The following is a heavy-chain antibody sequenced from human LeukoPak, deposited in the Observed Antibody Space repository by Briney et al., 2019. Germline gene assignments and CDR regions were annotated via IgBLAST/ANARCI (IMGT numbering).Heavy chain of an antibody. Sequence: PSQTLSLTCTVSGGSISSGGYYWTWIRQHPGKGLEWIGYIYYSGSTYYNPSLKSRVTISVDTSKNQFSLKLSSVTAADTAVYYCARAHITTYYYDSSGYSFDYWGQGTLVTVSS. CDR2: IYYSGST. D-gene: IGHD3-22*01. J-gene: IGHJ4*02. V-gene: IGHV4-31*03. CDR3: ARAHITTYYYDSSGYSFDY. CDR1: GGSISSGGYY.